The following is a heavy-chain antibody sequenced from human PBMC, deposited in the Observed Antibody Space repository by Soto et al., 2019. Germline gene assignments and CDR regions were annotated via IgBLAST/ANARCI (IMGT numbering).Heavy chain of an antibody. D-gene: IGHD2-8*01. V-gene: IGHV1-2*04. J-gene: IGHJ6*02. CDR1: GYSFTDYH. CDR3: ARGDSTDCSNGVCSLFYNQDMDV. Sequence: ASVKVSCKASGYSFTDYHIHWVRQAPGQGLEWLGRINPKSGGTSTAQKFQGWVTMTTGTSISTASMELTRLTSDDKAIYYCARGDSTDCSNGVCSLFYNQDMDVWG. CDR2: INPKSGGT.